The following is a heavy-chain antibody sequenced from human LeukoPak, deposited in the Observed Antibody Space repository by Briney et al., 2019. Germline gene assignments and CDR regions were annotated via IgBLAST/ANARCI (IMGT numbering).Heavy chain of an antibody. V-gene: IGHV3-33*04. J-gene: IGHJ4*02. D-gene: IGHD6-19*01. CDR1: GFTFSSYW. CDR3: ARWGSSGPLDY. Sequence: TGGSLRLSCAASGFTFSSYWMSWVRQAPGKGLEWVAVIWSEGNNKYYAESVKGRFTISRDNSKNTLYMQMNSLRDEDTAVYYCARWGSSGPLDYWGQGTLVTVSS. CDR2: IWSEGNNK.